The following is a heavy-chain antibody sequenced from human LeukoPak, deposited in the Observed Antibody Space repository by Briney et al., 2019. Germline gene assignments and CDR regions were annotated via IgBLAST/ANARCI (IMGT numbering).Heavy chain of an antibody. CDR3: ARGVVPAATNWFDP. CDR2: IYYSGST. J-gene: IGHJ5*02. CDR1: GVSISSSSYY. D-gene: IGHD2-2*01. Sequence: SETLSLTCTVSGVSISSSSYYWGWIRQPPGKGLEWIGTIYYSGSTYYSPSLKSRVTISVDTSKNQFSLKLSSVTAADTAVYYCARGVVPAATNWFDPWGQGTLVTVSS. V-gene: IGHV4-39*01.